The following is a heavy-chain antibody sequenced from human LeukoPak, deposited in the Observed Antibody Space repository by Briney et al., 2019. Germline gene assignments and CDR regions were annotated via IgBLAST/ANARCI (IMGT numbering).Heavy chain of an antibody. CDR3: VSGYDNYYYYYYMDV. J-gene: IGHJ6*03. Sequence: GGSLRLSCAASGLTVGFKCMSWVRQAPGKGLEWVSIIYSGGSSYYADSVKGRFTVSRDTSKNTLYLQMNSLRAEDAAVYYCVSGYDNYYYYYYMDVWGKGTTVTVSS. V-gene: IGHV3-66*01. D-gene: IGHD5-12*01. CDR2: IYSGGSS. CDR1: GLTVGFKC.